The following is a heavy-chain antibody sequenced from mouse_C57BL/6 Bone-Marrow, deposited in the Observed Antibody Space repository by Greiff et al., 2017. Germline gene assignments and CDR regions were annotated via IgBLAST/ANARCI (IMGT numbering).Heavy chain of an antibody. Sequence: VQLQQSGAELVKPGASVKLSCKASGYTFTSYWMHWVKQRPGQGLEWIGMIHPNSGSTNYNEKFKSKATLTVDKSSSTAYMQLSSLTSEDSAVYYCARTETTVVYFDYWGQGTTLTVSS. CDR3: ARTETTVVYFDY. D-gene: IGHD1-1*01. CDR1: GYTFTSYW. CDR2: IHPNSGST. V-gene: IGHV1-64*01. J-gene: IGHJ2*01.